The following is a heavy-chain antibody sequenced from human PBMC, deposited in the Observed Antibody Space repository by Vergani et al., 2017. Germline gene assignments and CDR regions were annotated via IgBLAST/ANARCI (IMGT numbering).Heavy chain of an antibody. CDR3: AGDRADYDILTGYLNYYYYYMDF. CDR2: IIPIFGTA. J-gene: IGHJ6*03. D-gene: IGHD3-9*01. Sequence: QVQLVQSGAEVKKPGSSVKVSCKASGGTFSSYAISWVRQAPGQGLEWMGGIIPIFGTANYAQKFQGRVTITADESTSTAYMGLSSLRSEDTAVYYCAGDRADYDILTGYLNYYYYYMDFWGKGTTVTVSS. V-gene: IGHV1-69*01. CDR1: GGTFSSYA.